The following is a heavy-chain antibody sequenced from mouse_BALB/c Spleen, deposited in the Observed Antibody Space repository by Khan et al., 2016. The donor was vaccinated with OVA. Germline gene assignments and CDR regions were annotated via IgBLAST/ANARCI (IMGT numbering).Heavy chain of an antibody. V-gene: IGHV1-81*01. J-gene: IGHJ2*01. CDR2: IYPGSGNA. D-gene: IGHD2-2*01. CDR3: ARGDGYDGYFDY. Sequence: QVQLQQSGPELVKPGASVKMSCKASGYTFTYYAIPWVKQRTGQGLEWIGEIYPGSGNAYYNERFKGKATLTADKSSNTTYMQLSSLASEDSAVYFGARGDGYDGYFDYWGQGTTLTVSS. CDR1: GYTFTYYA.